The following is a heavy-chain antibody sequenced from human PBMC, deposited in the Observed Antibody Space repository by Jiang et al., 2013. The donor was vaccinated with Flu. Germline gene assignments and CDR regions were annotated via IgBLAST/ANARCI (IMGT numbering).Heavy chain of an antibody. CDR3: ARGWCSGGSCYFDY. J-gene: IGHJ4*02. V-gene: IGHV6-1*01. D-gene: IGHD2-15*01. CDR1: GDSVSSNSAA. CDR2: TYYRSKWYD. Sequence: QTLSLTCAISGDSVSSNSAAWNWIRQSPSRGLEWLGRTYYRSKWYDDYAVSVKSRITINPDTSKNQFSLQLNSVTPEDTAVYYCARGWCSGGSCYFDYWGQGTLVTVSS.